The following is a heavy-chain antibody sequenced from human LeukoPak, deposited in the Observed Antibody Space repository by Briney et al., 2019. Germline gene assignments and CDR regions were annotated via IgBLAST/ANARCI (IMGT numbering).Heavy chain of an antibody. V-gene: IGHV1-69*05. CDR2: IIPIFGTA. Sequence: ASVKVSCKASGGTFSSYAISWVRQAPGQGLEWMGGIIPIFGTANYAQKFQGRVTVTTDESTSTAYMELSSLRSEDTAVYYCARVSRFLEWYLFDYWGQGTLVTVSS. J-gene: IGHJ4*02. CDR1: GGTFSSYA. CDR3: ARVSRFLEWYLFDY. D-gene: IGHD3-3*01.